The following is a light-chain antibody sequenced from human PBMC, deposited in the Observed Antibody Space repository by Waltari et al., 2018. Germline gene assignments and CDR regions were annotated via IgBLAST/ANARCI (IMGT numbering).Light chain of an antibody. CDR2: DAS. Sequence: DIQMTQSRSTLSASVGDRVTITRRASQSISIWLAWYQQKPGKAPKLLIYDASSLESGVPSRFSGSGSGTEFTLTISSLQPDDFATYYCQQYNSYPLTFGGGTKVEIK. CDR1: QSISIW. J-gene: IGKJ4*01. V-gene: IGKV1-5*01. CDR3: QQYNSYPLT.